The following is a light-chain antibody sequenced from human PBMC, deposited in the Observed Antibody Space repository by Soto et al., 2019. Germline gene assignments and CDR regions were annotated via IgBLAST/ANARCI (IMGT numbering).Light chain of an antibody. CDR1: QSVSSY. V-gene: IGKV3-11*01. CDR3: QQRSNWPPWT. Sequence: EIVLTXSPATLSLSXXXXATLSCRASQSVSSYLAWYQQKPGQAPRLLIYDASNRATGIPARFSGSGSGTDFTLTISSLEPEDFAVYYCQQRSNWPPWTFGQGTKVEIK. CDR2: DAS. J-gene: IGKJ1*01.